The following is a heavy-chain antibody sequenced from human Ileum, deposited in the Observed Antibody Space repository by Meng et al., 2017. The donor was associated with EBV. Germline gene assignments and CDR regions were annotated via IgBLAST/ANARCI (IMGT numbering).Heavy chain of an antibody. V-gene: IGHV4-39*07. Sequence: QLQQQGSGPGLVKPSETLSLTCSVSGGSFSSRKYYWGWIRQPPGKALEWIASIYYSGTTYYNPSLQSRVSISVDKSKNQVSLNMTSMTAADTAVYYCASRELAPFDYWGQGTLVTVSS. D-gene: IGHD1-26*01. J-gene: IGHJ4*02. CDR3: ASRELAPFDY. CDR2: IYYSGTT. CDR1: GGSFSSRKYY.